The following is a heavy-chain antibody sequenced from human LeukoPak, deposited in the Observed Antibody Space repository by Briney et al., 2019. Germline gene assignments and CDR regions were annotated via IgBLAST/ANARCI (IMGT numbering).Heavy chain of an antibody. V-gene: IGHV1-46*01. CDR3: ARDMLAVPSNWFDP. CDR1: GHTFTSYY. D-gene: IGHD2-8*01. Sequence: ASVKVSCNASGHTFTSYYIHSVRQAPGQGLECMGVINPSGGGTSYAKKFQGRVTLTRDTSTSAVYMGLRSLRSEDTAVYCCARDMLAVPSNWFDPWGQGTLVTVSS. J-gene: IGHJ5*02. CDR2: INPSGGGT.